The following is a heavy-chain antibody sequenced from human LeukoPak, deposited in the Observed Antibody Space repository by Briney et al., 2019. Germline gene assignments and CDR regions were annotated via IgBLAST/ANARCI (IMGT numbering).Heavy chain of an antibody. V-gene: IGHV3-48*01. J-gene: IGHJ4*02. CDR3: AKNGHTGVVVAATDY. Sequence: PGGSLRLSCAASGFTFSSYSMNWVRQAPGKGLEWVSYISSSSSTIYYADSVKGRFTISRDNAKNSLYLQMNSLRAEDTAVYYCAKNGHTGVVVAATDYWGQGTLVTVSS. D-gene: IGHD2-15*01. CDR1: GFTFSSYS. CDR2: ISSSSSTI.